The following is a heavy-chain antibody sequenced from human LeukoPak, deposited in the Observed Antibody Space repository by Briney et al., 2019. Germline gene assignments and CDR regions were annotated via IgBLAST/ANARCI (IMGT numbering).Heavy chain of an antibody. CDR2: IYYSGST. D-gene: IGHD1-1*01. CDR3: ARRSGTEERGYFDY. Sequence: SETLSLTCTVSGGSISSGGYYWSWIRQHPGTGLEWIVYIYYSGSTYYNPSLKSRVTISVDTSKNQFSLKLSSVTAADTAVYYCARRSGTEERGYFDYWGQGTLVTVSS. CDR1: GGSISSGGYY. J-gene: IGHJ4*02. V-gene: IGHV4-31*03.